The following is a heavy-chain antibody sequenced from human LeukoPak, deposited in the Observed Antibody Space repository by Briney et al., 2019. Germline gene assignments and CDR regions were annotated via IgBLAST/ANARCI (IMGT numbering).Heavy chain of an antibody. V-gene: IGHV3-9*01. J-gene: IGHJ6*02. D-gene: IGHD6-19*01. CDR3: AKDIGSSGWYDLYYYYYGMDV. CDR2: ISWNSGSI. Sequence: GGCLRLSCAASGFTFDVYAIHWVRQAPGKGREWVSGISWNSGSIGYAASVKGRFNISRGNAKNSLYLQMNSLRAEDTALYYCAKDIGSSGWYDLYYYYYGMDVWGQGTTVTVSS. CDR1: GFTFDVYA.